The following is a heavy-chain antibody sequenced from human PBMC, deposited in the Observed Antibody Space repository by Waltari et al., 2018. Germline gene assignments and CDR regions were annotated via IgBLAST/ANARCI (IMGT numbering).Heavy chain of an antibody. CDR3: ASGLSDVCSGGSCYSDY. D-gene: IGHD2-15*01. CDR2: ISSSGSTI. V-gene: IGHV3-48*03. J-gene: IGHJ4*02. Sequence: EVQLVESGGGLVQPGGSLRLSCAASGFTFSSYEMNWVRQAPGKGLEWVSYISSSGSTIYYADSVKGRFTISRDNAKNSLYLQMNSLRAEDTAVYYCASGLSDVCSGGSCYSDYWGQGTLVTVSS. CDR1: GFTFSSYE.